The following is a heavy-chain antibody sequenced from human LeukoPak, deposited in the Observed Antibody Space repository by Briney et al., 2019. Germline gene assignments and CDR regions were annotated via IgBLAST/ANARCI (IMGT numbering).Heavy chain of an antibody. V-gene: IGHV1-46*01. CDR3: ARDRFPAAGILAFDY. CDR2: IYPSGCNT. J-gene: IGHJ4*02. CDR1: GYTFTSYY. Sequence: ASVNVSCKASGYTFTSYYIHWVRQAPGQGLEWVGIIYPSGCNTSYTQTFQGRVTITTDTSTSTAYIELNSLKAEDTAVYYCARDRFPAAGILAFDYWGQGNLVTVSS. D-gene: IGHD6-13*01.